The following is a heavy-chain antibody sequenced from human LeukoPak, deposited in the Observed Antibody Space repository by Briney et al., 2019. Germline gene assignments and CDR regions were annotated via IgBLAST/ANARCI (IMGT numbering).Heavy chain of an antibody. V-gene: IGHV4-34*01. J-gene: IGHJ6*03. CDR2: INHSGST. Sequence: PSETLSLSCAVYGGSFSGYYWSWIRQPPGKGLEWIGEINHSGSTNYNPSLKSRVTISVDTSKNQFSLKLSSVTAADTAVYYCARGGPRYDILTGYYYYYYMDVWGKRTTVTVSS. CDR1: GGSFSGYY. CDR3: ARGGPRYDILTGYYYYYYMDV. D-gene: IGHD3-9*01.